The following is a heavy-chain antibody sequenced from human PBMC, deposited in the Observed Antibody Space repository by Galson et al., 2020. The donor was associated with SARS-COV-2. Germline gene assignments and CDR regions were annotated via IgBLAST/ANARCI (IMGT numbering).Heavy chain of an antibody. J-gene: IGHJ6*02. CDR1: GGSFSGYY. CDR2: INHSGST. V-gene: IGHV4-34*01. CDR3: ARGTHIVVVPAAVMYYYYYYGMDV. D-gene: IGHD2-2*01. Sequence: SETLSLTCAVYGGSFSGYYWSWIRQPPGKGLEWIGEINHSGSTNYNPSLKSRVTISVDTSKNQFSLKLSSVTAADTAVYYCARGTHIVVVPAAVMYYYYYYGMDVWGQGTTVTVSS.